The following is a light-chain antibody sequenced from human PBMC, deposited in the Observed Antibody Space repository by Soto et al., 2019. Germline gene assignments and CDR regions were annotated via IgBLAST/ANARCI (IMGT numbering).Light chain of an antibody. V-gene: IGKV3-20*01. CDR3: QQYESSPRT. CDR2: GVS. CDR1: QSLSSRN. J-gene: IGKJ1*01. Sequence: EHVLTQSPGTLSLNKVERATLSWRNSQSLSSRNLAWYQQKPGQAPRPLIYGVSSRATGIPDRFSGSGSGTDFTLTISRLEPEDFAVYYCQQYESSPRTFGQGTKVDI.